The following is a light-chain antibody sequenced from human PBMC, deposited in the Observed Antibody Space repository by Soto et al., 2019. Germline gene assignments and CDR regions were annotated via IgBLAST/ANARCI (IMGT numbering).Light chain of an antibody. CDR3: LQNYNYPRT. CDR1: HGIGND. Sequence: AIQMNQSPSSLSASVVDRVAIACRASHGIGNDLAWYQQKPGKAPKLLIYAASSLQGGVPSGFSGSGSGTDFTLTISSLQPEDFATYYCLQNYNYPRTFGQGTKVDI. J-gene: IGKJ1*01. CDR2: AAS. V-gene: IGKV1-6*01.